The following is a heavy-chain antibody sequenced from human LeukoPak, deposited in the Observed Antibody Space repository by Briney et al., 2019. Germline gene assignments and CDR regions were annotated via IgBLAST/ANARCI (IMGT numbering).Heavy chain of an antibody. CDR3: ARGETYYYDSSGSQLDY. V-gene: IGHV4-39*07. Sequence: SETLSLTCIVSGASISTNTHYWGWVRQPPGKGLEWIASIHHTGTPYYNPSLKSRVTISVDTSKNQFSLKLSSVTAADTAVYYCARGETYYYDSSGSQLDYWGQGTLVTVSS. CDR2: IHHTGTP. D-gene: IGHD3-22*01. CDR1: GASISTNTHY. J-gene: IGHJ4*02.